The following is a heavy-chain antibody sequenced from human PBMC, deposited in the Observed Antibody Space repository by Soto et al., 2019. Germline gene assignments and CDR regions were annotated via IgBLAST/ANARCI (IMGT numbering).Heavy chain of an antibody. Sequence: QLQLQESGSGLVKPSQTLSLTCAVSGDSISSGGYSWNWIRQPPGKGLEWIGYIYYTGGTSYNPSLQSRVTLSVDTSKHQCSLKLSSVTAADTAVYYCARDRRDGWIFDSWGQGTLVTVSS. D-gene: IGHD5-12*01. J-gene: IGHJ4*02. CDR3: ARDRRDGWIFDS. V-gene: IGHV4-30-2*01. CDR2: IYYTGGT. CDR1: GDSISSGGYS.